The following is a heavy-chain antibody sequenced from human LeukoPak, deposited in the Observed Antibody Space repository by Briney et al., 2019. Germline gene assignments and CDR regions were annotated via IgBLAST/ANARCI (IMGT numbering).Heavy chain of an antibody. V-gene: IGHV1-2*06. CDR1: GYTFTGYY. J-gene: IGHJ4*02. CDR2: INPNSGGT. Sequence: GASVKVSCKASGYTFTGYYMHRVRQAPGQGLEWMGRINPNSGGTNYAQKFQGRVTMTRDTSISTAYMELSRLRSDDTAVYYCARERAAAGTNAYDYWGQGTLVTVSS. CDR3: ARERAAAGTNAYDY. D-gene: IGHD6-13*01.